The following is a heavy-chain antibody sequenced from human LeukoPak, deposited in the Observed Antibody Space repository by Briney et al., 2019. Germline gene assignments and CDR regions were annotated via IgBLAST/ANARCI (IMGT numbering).Heavy chain of an antibody. CDR2: INHSGST. Sequence: SETLSLTCAVYGGSFSGYYWSWIRQPPGKGLEWIGEINHSGSTNYNPSLKSRVTISVDTSKNQFSLKLSSVTAADTAVYYCARQEDDSSGYYYWFDPWGQGTLVTVSS. CDR3: ARQEDDSSGYYYWFDP. D-gene: IGHD3-22*01. V-gene: IGHV4-34*01. CDR1: GGSFSGYY. J-gene: IGHJ5*02.